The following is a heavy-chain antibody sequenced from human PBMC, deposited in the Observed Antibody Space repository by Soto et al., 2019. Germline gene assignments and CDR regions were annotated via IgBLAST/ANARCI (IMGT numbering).Heavy chain of an antibody. J-gene: IGHJ6*02. V-gene: IGHV1-69*13. CDR3: ARELTLVTPGYYYYGMDV. D-gene: IGHD6-13*01. CDR2: IIPIFGTA. Sequence: ASVKVSCKASGGTFSSYAISWVRQAPGQGLEWMGGIIPIFGTANYAQKFQGRVTITADESTSTAYMELSSLRSEDTAVYYCARELTLVTPGYYYYGMDVWGQGTKVTVYS. CDR1: GGTFSSYA.